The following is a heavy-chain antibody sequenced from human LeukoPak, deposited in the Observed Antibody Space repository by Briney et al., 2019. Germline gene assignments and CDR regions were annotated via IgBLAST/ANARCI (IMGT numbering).Heavy chain of an antibody. CDR1: GGSISSYY. J-gene: IGHJ4*02. Sequence: SETLSLTCTVSGGSISSYYWSWIRQPPGKGLEWIGYIYYSGSTNYNPSLKSRVTISVDTSKNQFSLRLSSVTAADTAVYYCARNYYDSSGYKSFDYWGQGTLVTVSS. CDR2: IYYSGST. V-gene: IGHV4-59*01. D-gene: IGHD3-22*01. CDR3: ARNYYDSSGYKSFDY.